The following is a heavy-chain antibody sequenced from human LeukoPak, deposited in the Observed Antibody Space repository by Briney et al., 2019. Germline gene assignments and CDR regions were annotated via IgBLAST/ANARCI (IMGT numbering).Heavy chain of an antibody. Sequence: GGSLRLSCAASGFTFSSYGMHWVRQAPGKGLEWVAFIRNDGSNKYYADSVKGRFTISRDNAKNSLYLQMNSLRAEDTAVYYCVRVGGAFDIWGQGTMVTVSS. J-gene: IGHJ3*02. V-gene: IGHV3-30*02. CDR3: VRVGGAFDI. CDR2: IRNDGSNK. CDR1: GFTFSSYG. D-gene: IGHD3-16*01.